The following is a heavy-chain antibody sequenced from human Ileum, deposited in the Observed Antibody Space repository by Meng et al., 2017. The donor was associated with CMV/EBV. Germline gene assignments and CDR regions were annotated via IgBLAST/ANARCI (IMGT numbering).Heavy chain of an antibody. CDR2: IKQDGSEE. D-gene: IGHD5-12*01. J-gene: IGHJ4*02. Sequence: GGSLRLSCAASGFTFSSYSMNWVRQAPGKGLEWVANIKQDGSEEYYVDSVKGRFTVSRDNAKNSLFLQMNSLRAEDTALYCCARASVATGGWDYWGLGTLVTVSS. CDR1: GFTFSSYS. CDR3: ARASVATGGWDY. V-gene: IGHV3-7*03.